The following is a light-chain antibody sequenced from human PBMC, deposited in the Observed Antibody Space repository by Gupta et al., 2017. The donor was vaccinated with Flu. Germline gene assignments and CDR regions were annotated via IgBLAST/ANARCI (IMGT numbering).Light chain of an antibody. V-gene: IGLV2-11*01. CDR3: CSYAGSFTFV. CDR1: SSDVGGYDY. Sequence: QSALTQTRSVSGSPGQSVTISCTGTSSDVGGYDYVSWYQQHPGKAPKLMIYDVSKRPSGVPDRFSGSKSGNTASLTISGLQAEDDADYYCCSYAGSFTFVFGTGTKVTVL. J-gene: IGLJ1*01. CDR2: DVS.